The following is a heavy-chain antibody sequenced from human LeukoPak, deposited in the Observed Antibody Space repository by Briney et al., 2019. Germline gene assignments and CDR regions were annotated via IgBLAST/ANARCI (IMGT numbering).Heavy chain of an antibody. V-gene: IGHV1-18*01. J-gene: IGHJ4*02. CDR2: IRPSNGNR. Sequence: GASVKVSCRTSGYDFSTYGITWVRQAPGQGLEYMGWIRPSNGNRNYAQKVQDRVTLTTDTSTSTVYMELRSLGSDDTAVYYCARAFSASKSCDYWGQGTLVTVSS. D-gene: IGHD6-19*01. CDR3: ARAFSASKSCDY. CDR1: GYDFSTYG.